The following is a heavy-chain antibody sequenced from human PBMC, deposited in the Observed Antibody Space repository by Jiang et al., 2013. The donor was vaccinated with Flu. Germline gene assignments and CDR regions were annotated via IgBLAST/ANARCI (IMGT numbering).Heavy chain of an antibody. Sequence: SGYSFTSYWISWVRQMPGKAGVDGRIDPSDSYTNYSPSFQGHVTISADKSISTAYLQWSSLKASDTAMYYCARPATGFYYFDYWGQGTLVTVSS. J-gene: IGHJ4*02. CDR1: GYSFTSYW. CDR2: IDPSDSYT. D-gene: IGHD1-1*01. V-gene: IGHV5-10-1*01. CDR3: ARPATGFYYFDY.